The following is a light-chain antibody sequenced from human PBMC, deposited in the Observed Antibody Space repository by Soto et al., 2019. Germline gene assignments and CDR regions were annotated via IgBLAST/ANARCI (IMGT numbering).Light chain of an antibody. CDR2: DVS. CDR3: SSYTSSSTLLYV. V-gene: IGLV2-14*01. CDR1: SSDVGGYNY. J-gene: IGLJ1*01. Sequence: QSALTQPASVSGSPGQSITISCTGTSSDVGGYNYVSWYQQHPGKAPKLMIYDVSNRPSGVSNRFSGSKSGNTASLTISGLQAEDEDDYCSSYTSSSTLLYVFGTGTKVTVL.